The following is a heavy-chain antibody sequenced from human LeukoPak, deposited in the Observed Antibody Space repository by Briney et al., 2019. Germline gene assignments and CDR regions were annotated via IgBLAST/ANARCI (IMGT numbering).Heavy chain of an antibody. J-gene: IGHJ4*02. CDR3: ARNGIASIDY. CDR1: GYTFTSYG. CDR2: ISAYNGNT. V-gene: IGHV1-18*01. Sequence: GASVKVSCKASGYTFTSYGISWVRQAPGQGLEWMGWISAYNGNTNYAQKFQGRVTMTRNTSISTAYMELSSLRSEDTAVYYCARNGIASIDYWGQGTLVTVSS. D-gene: IGHD6-13*01.